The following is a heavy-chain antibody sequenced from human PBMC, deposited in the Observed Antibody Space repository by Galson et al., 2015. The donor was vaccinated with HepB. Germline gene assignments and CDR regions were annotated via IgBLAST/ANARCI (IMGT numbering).Heavy chain of an antibody. D-gene: IGHD1-26*01. CDR2: IRSKANSYAT. CDR3: TRGIVGATDFDY. CDR1: GFTFSGSA. V-gene: IGHV3-73*01. J-gene: IGHJ4*02. Sequence: SLRLSCAASGFTFSGSAMHWVRQASGKGLEWVGRIRSKANSYATAYAASVKGRFTISRDDSKNTAYLQMNSLKTEDTAVYYCTRGIVGATDFDYWGQGTLVTVSS.